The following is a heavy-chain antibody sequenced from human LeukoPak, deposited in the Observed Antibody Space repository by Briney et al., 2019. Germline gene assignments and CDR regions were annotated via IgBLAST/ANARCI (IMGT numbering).Heavy chain of an antibody. D-gene: IGHD3-22*01. CDR2: IYYSGST. J-gene: IGHJ4*02. V-gene: IGHV4-31*11. CDR3: AREYYDSSGYLTN. Sequence: ASQTLSLTCAVSGGSISSGGYSWSWIRQPPGKGLEWIGYIYYSGSTYYNPSLKSRVTISVDTSKNQFSLKLSSVTAADTAVYYCAREYYDSSGYLTNWGQGTLVTVSS. CDR1: GGSISSGGYS.